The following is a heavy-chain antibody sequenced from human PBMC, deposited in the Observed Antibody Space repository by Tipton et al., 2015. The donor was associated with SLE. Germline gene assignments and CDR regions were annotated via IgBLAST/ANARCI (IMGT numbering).Heavy chain of an antibody. CDR1: GGSISRYY. J-gene: IGHJ4*02. CDR2: IYYNGNI. V-gene: IGHV4-59*01. D-gene: IGHD4-17*01. CDR3: ARIDGAYDQFYLDY. Sequence: TLSLTCTVSGGSISRYYWSWVRQPPGKGLEWIGYIYYNGNIKYNPSLKSRVTVSVDTSKNQVSLNLTSLTAADAAVYYCARIDGAYDQFYLDYWGQGILVTDSS.